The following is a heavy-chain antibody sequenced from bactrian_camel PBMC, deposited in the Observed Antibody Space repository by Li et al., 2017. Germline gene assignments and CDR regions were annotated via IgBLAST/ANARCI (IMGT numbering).Heavy chain of an antibody. CDR2: IFTGGGNT. Sequence: VQLVESGGGSVQAGGSLRLSCAASAYTWAVNYMGWFRMAPGKEPEGVAAIFTGGGNTYYADSVVKGRFTISRDNAKTTVYLQMNNLKPEDTAIYYCAGDSWGGHRPCTFGSNWRNEYNVWGQGTQVTVS. D-gene: IGHD6*01. J-gene: IGHJ4*01. CDR3: AGDSWGGHRPCTFGSNWRNEYNV. CDR1: AYTWAVNY. V-gene: IGHV3S32*01.